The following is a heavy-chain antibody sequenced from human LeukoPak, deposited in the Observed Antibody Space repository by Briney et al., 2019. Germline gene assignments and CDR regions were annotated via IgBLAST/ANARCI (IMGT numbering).Heavy chain of an antibody. CDR2: INLNTGYT. D-gene: IGHD1-1*01. Sequence: SVKVSCKPSGDTFTANYLHWVRQAPGQGLEWLGWINLNTGYTKYAQKFQGRVTMTRDTSTSSAFMELSRLRSDDTAVYFCAEDVGRTGTNCFDPWGQGTLVTVSS. J-gene: IGHJ5*02. V-gene: IGHV1-2*02. CDR3: AEDVGRTGTNCFDP. CDR1: GDTFTANY.